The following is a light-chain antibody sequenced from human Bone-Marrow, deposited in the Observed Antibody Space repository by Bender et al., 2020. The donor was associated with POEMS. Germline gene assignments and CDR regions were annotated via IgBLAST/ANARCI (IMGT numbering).Light chain of an antibody. CDR2: DNT. CDR1: NIGSYS. V-gene: IGLV3-21*01. J-gene: IGLJ3*02. CDR3: RVWASNPDAGV. Sequence: SYVLTQAPSVSVAPGGTARITCGGNNIGSYSVHWYQQKPGQAPVLVIYDNTVRPGGHTEREGAASRGNAATLTIGGGEDGGGAGFCWRVWASNPDAGVCGGGTKLTVL.